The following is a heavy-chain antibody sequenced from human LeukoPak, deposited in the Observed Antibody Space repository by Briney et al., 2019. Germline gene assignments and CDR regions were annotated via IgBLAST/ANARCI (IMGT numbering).Heavy chain of an antibody. D-gene: IGHD3-22*01. CDR1: GFTVSSTY. Sequence: SGGSLRLSCAASGFTVSSTYMNWVRQAPGKGLEWVSYISSRSDTIYYADSVKGRFTISRDNAKNSLYLQMNSLRDEDTAVYYCARVGGGSGYYSPDSWGQGTLVTVSS. V-gene: IGHV3-48*02. J-gene: IGHJ4*02. CDR2: ISSRSDTI. CDR3: ARVGGGSGYYSPDS.